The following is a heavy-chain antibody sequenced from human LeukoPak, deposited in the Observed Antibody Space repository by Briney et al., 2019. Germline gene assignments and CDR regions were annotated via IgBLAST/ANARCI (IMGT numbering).Heavy chain of an antibody. D-gene: IGHD3-16*01. V-gene: IGHV3-7*01. J-gene: IGHJ4*02. CDR1: GFTFRSYW. Sequence: GGSLRLSCATSGFTFRSYWMTCVRQAPGRGREWVANINRYGTVQWYADSVKGRFTVSRDNAKNSVYLKMNSARAEDKAVYYCAREGGVADYWGQGTLVTVSS. CDR2: INRYGTVQ. CDR3: AREGGVADY.